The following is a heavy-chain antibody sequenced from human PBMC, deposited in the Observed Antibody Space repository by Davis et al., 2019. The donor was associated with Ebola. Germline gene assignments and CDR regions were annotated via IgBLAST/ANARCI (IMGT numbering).Heavy chain of an antibody. CDR2: INTNTGNP. Sequence: AASVKVSCKVSGYTLTELSMHWVRQAPGQGLEWMGWINTNTGNPTYAQGFTGRFVFSLDTSVSTAYLQISSLKAEDTAVYYCARDRPYYGMDVWGKGTTVTVSS. J-gene: IGHJ6*04. CDR3: ARDRPYYGMDV. CDR1: GYTLTELS. V-gene: IGHV7-4-1*02.